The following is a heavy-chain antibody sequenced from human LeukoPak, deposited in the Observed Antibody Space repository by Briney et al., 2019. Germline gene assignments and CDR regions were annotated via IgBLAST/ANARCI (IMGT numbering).Heavy chain of an antibody. CDR2: IYHSGST. Sequence: PSGTLSLTCAVSGGSISSSNWWSWVRPPPGKGLEWIGEIYHSGSTNYNPSLKSRVTISVDTSKNQFSLKLSSVTAADTAVYYCARADFEARFDPWGQGTLVTVSS. V-gene: IGHV4-4*02. CDR1: GGSISSSNW. D-gene: IGHD3-3*01. J-gene: IGHJ5*02. CDR3: ARADFEARFDP.